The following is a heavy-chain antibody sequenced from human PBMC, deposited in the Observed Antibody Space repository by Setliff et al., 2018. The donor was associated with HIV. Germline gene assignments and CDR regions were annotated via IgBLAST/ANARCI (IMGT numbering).Heavy chain of an antibody. D-gene: IGHD6-6*01. Sequence: SETLSLTCAVYGGSFSGYYWGWFRQPPGKGLTWIGAIYYSENTYYNPSLKTRVIMSVDTSKNQFSLRLISVTAADTAVYYCARMEATRPPRGLDYWGPGTLATVSS. CDR1: GGSFSGYY. J-gene: IGHJ4*02. CDR2: IYYSENT. CDR3: ARMEATRPPRGLDY. V-gene: IGHV4-34*01.